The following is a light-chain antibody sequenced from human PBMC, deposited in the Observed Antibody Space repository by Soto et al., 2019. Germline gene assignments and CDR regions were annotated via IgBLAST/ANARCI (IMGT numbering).Light chain of an antibody. V-gene: IGKV3-20*01. J-gene: IGKJ1*01. CDR2: GAS. CDR1: QSVSSSY. CDR3: QQYGSSPPWT. Sequence: DIVLTQSPGTLYLSPGERATLSCRASQSVSSSYLARYQQNPGQAPRLLIYGASSRATGIPDRFSGSGSGTDVTLTISRLEPEDLAVYYCQQYGSSPPWTFGQGTKVEIK.